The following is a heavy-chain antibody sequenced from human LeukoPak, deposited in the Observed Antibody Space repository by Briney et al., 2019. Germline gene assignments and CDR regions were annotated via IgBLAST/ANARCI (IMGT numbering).Heavy chain of an antibody. J-gene: IGHJ4*02. CDR2: INAGNGNT. CDR1: GYTVNSYF. V-gene: IGHV1-3*01. Sequence: ASVKVSCKASGYTVNSYFMYWVRQAPGQRLEWMGWINAGNGNTKSSQSFQGRLTITRDTSASTVYMDLSSLRSEDTAVYYCASARGGSGSYPPFDDWGQGTLVTVSS. CDR3: ASARGGSGSYPPFDD. D-gene: IGHD3-10*01.